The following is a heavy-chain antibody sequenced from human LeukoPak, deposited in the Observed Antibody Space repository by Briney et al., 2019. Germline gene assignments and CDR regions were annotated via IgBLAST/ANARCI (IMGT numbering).Heavy chain of an antibody. CDR2: INPNSGGT. J-gene: IGHJ3*02. D-gene: IGHD3-22*01. CDR1: GYTFTTYA. CDR3: ATLIYDSSGSEPDAFDI. V-gene: IGHV1-2*02. Sequence: GASVKVSCKASGYTFTTYAMNWVRQAPGQGLEWMGWINPNSGGTNYAQKFQGRVTMTRDTSISTAYMELSRLRSDDTAVYYCATLIYDSSGSEPDAFDIWGQGSMVTVSS.